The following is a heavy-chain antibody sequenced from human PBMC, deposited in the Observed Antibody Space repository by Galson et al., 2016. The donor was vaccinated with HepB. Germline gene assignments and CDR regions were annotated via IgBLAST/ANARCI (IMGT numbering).Heavy chain of an antibody. CDR1: GFTFNAHW. D-gene: IGHD3-10*01. V-gene: IGHV3-7*01. CDR3: LREMTGSYFD. Sequence: SLRLSCAASGFTFNAHWMNWVRQAPGKGLEWVANIRGDGIVGYYVESVRGRFTISRDNAKNSLYLQMNGLRVDETAVYYCLREMTGSYFDWGQGTLVTVSS. CDR2: IRGDGIVG. J-gene: IGHJ4*02.